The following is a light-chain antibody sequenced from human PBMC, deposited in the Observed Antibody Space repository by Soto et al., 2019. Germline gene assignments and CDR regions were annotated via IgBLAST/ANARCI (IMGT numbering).Light chain of an antibody. J-gene: IGKJ1*01. CDR1: QGISTY. CDR2: AAS. Sequence: DIQMTQSTSSLSASVGDRVTITCRASQGISTYLNWYLQKPGKAPKLLMYAASSLQSGVPSRFSGSGSETDFTVTISSLQPEDFATYCGQQSYSTTWTFGQGTKVEIQ. V-gene: IGKV1-39*01. CDR3: QQSYSTTWT.